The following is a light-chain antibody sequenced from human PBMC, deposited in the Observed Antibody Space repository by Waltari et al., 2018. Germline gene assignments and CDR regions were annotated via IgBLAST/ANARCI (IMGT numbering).Light chain of an antibody. J-gene: IGLJ2*01. CDR3: SSYTSSGVV. V-gene: IGLV2-14*01. CDR1: GSAVGGYES. Sequence: QSALTQPASVSGSPGQAIVISCTGTGSAVGGYESVSWYQQYPGKAPRLIIYDVYNRPSGVSNRFSGSKSDNTASLTISGLQAEDESVYYCSSYTSSGVVFGGGTKLTVL. CDR2: DVY.